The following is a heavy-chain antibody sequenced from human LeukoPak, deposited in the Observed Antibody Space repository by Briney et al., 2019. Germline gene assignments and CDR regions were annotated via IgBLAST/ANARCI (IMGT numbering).Heavy chain of an antibody. CDR2: ISPYNGYT. Sequence: ASVKVSCKASGYSFSSYTITWVRQAPGQGLEWMGSISPYNGYTNSAQKFQGRVTMTTDTSTSTAHMEMTSLKSDDTAVYYCARGNVAARRGAFDIWGQGTMVIVSS. J-gene: IGHJ3*02. V-gene: IGHV1-18*04. CDR3: ARGNVAARRGAFDI. CDR1: GYSFSSYT. D-gene: IGHD6-6*01.